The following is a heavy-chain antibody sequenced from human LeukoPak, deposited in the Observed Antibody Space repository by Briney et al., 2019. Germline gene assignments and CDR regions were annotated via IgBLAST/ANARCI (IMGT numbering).Heavy chain of an antibody. CDR2: ISSSSSSYI. V-gene: IGHV3-21*01. CDR3: ASMPIWSPAPRRHYYDSSEGGDRDFDY. D-gene: IGHD3-22*01. J-gene: IGHJ4*02. CDR1: GFTFSSYS. Sequence: SGGSLRLSCAASGFTFSSYSMNWVRQAPGKGLEWVSSISSSSSSYIYYADSVKGRFTISRDNAKNSLYLQMNSLRAEDTAVYYCASMPIWSPAPRRHYYDSSEGGDRDFDYWGQGTLVTVSS.